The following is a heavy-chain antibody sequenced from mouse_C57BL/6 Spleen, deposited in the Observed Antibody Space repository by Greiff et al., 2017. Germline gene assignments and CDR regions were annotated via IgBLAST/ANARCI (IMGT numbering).Heavy chain of an antibody. J-gene: IGHJ3*01. CDR1: GYTFTSYW. CDR2: IDPSESYT. D-gene: IGHD2-4*01. CDR3: AREDDYDEAWFAY. Sequence: QVQLQQPGAELVRPGTSVTLSCKASGYTFTSYWMHWVKQRPGQGLEWIGVIDPSESYTNYNQKFKGKATLTVDTSSSTAYMQLSSLTSEDSAVYYGAREDDYDEAWFAYWGQGTLVTVSA. V-gene: IGHV1-59*01.